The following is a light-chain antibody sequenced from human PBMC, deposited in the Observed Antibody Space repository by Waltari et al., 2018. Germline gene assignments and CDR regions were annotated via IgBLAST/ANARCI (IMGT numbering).Light chain of an antibody. CDR1: SLRSCY. CDR2: GKN. Sequence: SSELTQDPAVSVALGQTVRITCKGDSLRSCYASWYQQKPGQAPVLVIYGKNNRPAGIPDRFSGSSSGNTASLTITGAQAEDEADYYCNSRDSSGNHLVFGGGTKLTVL. CDR3: NSRDSSGNHLV. J-gene: IGLJ2*01. V-gene: IGLV3-19*01.